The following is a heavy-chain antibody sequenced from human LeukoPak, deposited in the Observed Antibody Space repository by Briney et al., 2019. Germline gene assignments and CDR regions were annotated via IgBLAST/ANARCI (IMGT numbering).Heavy chain of an antibody. CDR3: ARGEGDYGGNAEFDY. D-gene: IGHD4-23*01. CDR2: INHSGST. CDR1: GGSFSGYY. Sequence: SETLSPTCAVYGGSFSGYYWSWIRQPPGKGLEWIGEINHSGSTNYNPSLKSRVTISVDTSKNQFSLKLSSVTAADTAVYYCARGEGDYGGNAEFDYWGQGTLVTVSS. V-gene: IGHV4-34*01. J-gene: IGHJ4*02.